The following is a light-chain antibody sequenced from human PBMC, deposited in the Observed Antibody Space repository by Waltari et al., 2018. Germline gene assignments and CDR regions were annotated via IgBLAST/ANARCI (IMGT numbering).Light chain of an antibody. Sequence: DIVMTQSPDSLAVSLGERATINCKSSQSLLYSSNNKNYIAWYQQKPGQPPKLLIYWASTRESGVPDRFSGSGSGTDFTLTISSLQAEDVAVYYCQQYYSIPRTFGQGTKVEIK. V-gene: IGKV4-1*01. CDR1: QSLLYSSNNKNY. J-gene: IGKJ1*01. CDR2: WAS. CDR3: QQYYSIPRT.